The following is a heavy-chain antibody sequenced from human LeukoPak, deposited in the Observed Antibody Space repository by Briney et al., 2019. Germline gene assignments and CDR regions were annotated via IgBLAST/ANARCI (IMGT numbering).Heavy chain of an antibody. J-gene: IGHJ4*02. CDR2: IIPILGIA. V-gene: IGHV1-69*04. D-gene: IGHD5-18*01. CDR3: ARDAPPIQLWFDY. CDR1: GGTFSSYA. Sequence: GASVKVSCKASGGTFSSYAISWVRQAPGQGLEWMGRIIPILGIANYAQKFQGRVTITADKSTSTAYMELNSLRSEDTAVYYCARDAPPIQLWFDYWGQGTLVTVSS.